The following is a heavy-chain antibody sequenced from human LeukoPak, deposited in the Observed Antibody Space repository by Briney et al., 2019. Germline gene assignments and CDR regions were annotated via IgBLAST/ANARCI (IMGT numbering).Heavy chain of an antibody. J-gene: IGHJ2*01. CDR2: INPNSGGT. V-gene: IGHV1-2*02. CDR1: GYTFSGFY. CDR3: ARRYSSGWYDWYFDL. D-gene: IGHD6-19*01. Sequence: ASVKVSCKASGYTFSGFYIHWVRQAPGQGLEWMGWINPNSGGTNYAQKFQGRVTMTRDTSISTAYMELSRLRSDDTAVYYCARRYSSGWYDWYFDLWGRGTLVTVSS.